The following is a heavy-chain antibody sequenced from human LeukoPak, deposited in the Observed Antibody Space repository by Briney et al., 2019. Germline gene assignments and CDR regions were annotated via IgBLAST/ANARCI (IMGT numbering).Heavy chain of an antibody. CDR1: GFTFSSNA. D-gene: IGHD6-13*01. V-gene: IGHV3-23*01. CDR3: AKGAAAVTGPSDY. CDR2: VSGSGGST. J-gene: IGHJ4*02. Sequence: PGGSLRLSCAASGFTFSSNAMSWVRQAPGKGLEWVSAVSGSGGSTYYADSVRGRFTISRDNSKNTLYLQMNSLRAEDTAVYYCAKGAAAVTGPSDYWGQGTLVTVSS.